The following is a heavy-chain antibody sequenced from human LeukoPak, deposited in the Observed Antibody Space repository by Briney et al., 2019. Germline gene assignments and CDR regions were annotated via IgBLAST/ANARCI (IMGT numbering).Heavy chain of an antibody. CDR1: GFTVSTYG. J-gene: IGHJ4*02. D-gene: IGHD6-13*01. V-gene: IGHV3-23*01. CDR2: ISGSGGST. Sequence: GGSLRLSCAASGFTVSTYGMSWVRQAPGKGLEWVSTISGSGGSTYYADSVKGRFTISRDNSKNTLYLQMNSLRAEDTAVYFCAEPLIPAAGTLYFDYWGQGTLVTVSS. CDR3: AEPLIPAAGTLYFDY.